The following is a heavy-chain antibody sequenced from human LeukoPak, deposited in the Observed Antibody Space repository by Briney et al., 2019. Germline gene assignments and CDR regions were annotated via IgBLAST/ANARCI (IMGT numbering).Heavy chain of an antibody. CDR1: GGSISSSSYY. Sequence: KSSETLSLTCTVSGGSISSSSYYWGWIRQPPGKGLEWIGSIYYSGSTYYNPSLKSRVTISVDTSKDQFSLKLSSVTAADTAVYYCARHFGPSGYQPNLQYWGQGTLVTVSS. J-gene: IGHJ1*01. V-gene: IGHV4-39*01. CDR3: ARHFGPSGYQPNLQY. CDR2: IYYSGST. D-gene: IGHD3-22*01.